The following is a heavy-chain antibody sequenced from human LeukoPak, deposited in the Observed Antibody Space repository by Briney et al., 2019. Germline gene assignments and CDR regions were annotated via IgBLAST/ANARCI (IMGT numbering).Heavy chain of an antibody. CDR2: IYYSGST. Sequence: SETLSLTCTVSGGSISSYYWSWIRQPPGKGLEWIGYIYYSGSTNYNPSLKSRVTISVDTSKNQFSLKLSSVTAAGTAVYYCARHPVVAFGIWGQGTMVTVSS. D-gene: IGHD6-6*01. CDR1: GGSISSYY. CDR3: ARHPVVAFGI. J-gene: IGHJ3*02. V-gene: IGHV4-59*08.